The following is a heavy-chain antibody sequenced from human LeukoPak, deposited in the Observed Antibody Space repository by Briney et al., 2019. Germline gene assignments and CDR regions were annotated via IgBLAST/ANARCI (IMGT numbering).Heavy chain of an antibody. D-gene: IGHD1-26*01. CDR3: ARDLGGSYYANFDY. J-gene: IGHJ4*02. CDR2: ISAYNGNT. CDR1: GYTFTSYG. V-gene: IGHV1-18*01. Sequence: ASVKASCKASGYTFTSYGISWVRQAPGQGLEWMGWISAYNGNTNYAQKLQGRVTMTTDTSTSTAYMELRSLRSDDTAVYYCARDLGGSYYANFDYWGQGTLVTVSS.